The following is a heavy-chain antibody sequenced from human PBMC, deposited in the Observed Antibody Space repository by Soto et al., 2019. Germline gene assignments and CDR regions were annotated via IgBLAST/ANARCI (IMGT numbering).Heavy chain of an antibody. Sequence: QVQLQESGPGLVKPSQTLSLTCIVSGGSISSNDFYWSWIRQHPGKGLEWIGYIYYSGNTYYNPSLKSRVTLLLYMAKYQFSLKVCSVTAADVAMTYCPSISCSMQSCFDPWGQGTLVTVSS. J-gene: IGHJ5*02. CDR1: GGSISSNDFY. CDR2: IYYSGNT. CDR3: PSISCSMQSCFDP. D-gene: IGHD6-13*01. V-gene: IGHV4-31*03.